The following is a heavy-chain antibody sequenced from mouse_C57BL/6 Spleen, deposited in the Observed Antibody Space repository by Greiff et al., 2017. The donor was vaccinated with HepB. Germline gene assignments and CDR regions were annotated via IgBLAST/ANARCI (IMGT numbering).Heavy chain of an antibody. Sequence: VQLQQSGAELVKPGASVKLSCKASGYTFTSYWMQWVKQRPGQGLEWIGEIDPSDSYTNYNQKFKGKATLTVDTSSSTAYMQLSSLTSEDSAVYYCARERGNYYGSSHYYAMDYWGQGTSVTVSS. CDR1: GYTFTSYW. CDR3: ARERGNYYGSSHYYAMDY. V-gene: IGHV1-50*01. J-gene: IGHJ4*01. D-gene: IGHD1-1*01. CDR2: IDPSDSYT.